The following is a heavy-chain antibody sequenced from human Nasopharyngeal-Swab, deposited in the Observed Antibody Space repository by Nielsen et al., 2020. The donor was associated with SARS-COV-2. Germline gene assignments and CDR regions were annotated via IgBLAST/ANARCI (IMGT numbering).Heavy chain of an antibody. CDR3: ARSGYSNSDIDY. D-gene: IGHD6-6*01. J-gene: IGHJ4*02. CDR2: IIPIFGTA. V-gene: IGHV1-69*13. Sequence: SVKVSCKASGGTFSSYAISWVRQAPGQGLEWMGGIIPIFGTADYAQKFQDSVTITADESTSTAYMELSSLRPEDTAVYYCARSGYSNSDIDYWGQGTLVTVSS. CDR1: GGTFSSYA.